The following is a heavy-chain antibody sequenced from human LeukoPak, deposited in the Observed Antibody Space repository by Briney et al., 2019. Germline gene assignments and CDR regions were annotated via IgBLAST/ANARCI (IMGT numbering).Heavy chain of an antibody. J-gene: IGHJ4*02. CDR1: GYRFSSYW. D-gene: IGHD1-26*01. V-gene: IGHV5-51*01. Sequence: GESLKISCKASGYRFSSYWIGWVRQMPGKGLEWMGIIYPGDSGTRYSPSFQGQVTISADRSISTAYLQWSSLKASDTAMYYCARCPAVGASRELDYWGQGTLVTVSS. CDR3: ARCPAVGASRELDY. CDR2: IYPGDSGT.